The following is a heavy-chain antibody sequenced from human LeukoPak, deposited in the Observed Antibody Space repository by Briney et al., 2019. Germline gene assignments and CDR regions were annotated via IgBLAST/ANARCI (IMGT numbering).Heavy chain of an antibody. CDR3: ARAGSSGYYYHYLDY. J-gene: IGHJ4*02. CDR2: FYDSGNT. CDR1: GGSISSYY. V-gene: IGHV4-59*08. Sequence: SETLSLTCTVSGGSISSYYWSWIRQPPGKGLGWIGYFYDSGNTNYNPSLKSRVTISAETSKNQVSLRLTSLTAADTAVYYCARAGSSGYYYHYLDYWGQGTLVTVSS. D-gene: IGHD3-22*01.